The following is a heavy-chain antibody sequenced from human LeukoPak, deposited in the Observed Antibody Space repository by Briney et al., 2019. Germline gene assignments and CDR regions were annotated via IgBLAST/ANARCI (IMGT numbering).Heavy chain of an antibody. Sequence: ASVKVSCKASGYTFTGYYMHWVRQAPGQGLEWMGWINPNSGGTNYAQKFQGRVTMTRDMSISTAYMELSRLRSDDTAVFYCASSPSGSSWFDPWGQGTLVTVSS. J-gene: IGHJ5*02. CDR3: ASSPSGSSWFDP. V-gene: IGHV1-2*02. D-gene: IGHD2-2*01. CDR2: INPNSGGT. CDR1: GYTFTGYY.